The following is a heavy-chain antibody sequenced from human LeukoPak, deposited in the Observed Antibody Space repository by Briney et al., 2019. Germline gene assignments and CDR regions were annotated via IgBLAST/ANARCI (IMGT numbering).Heavy chain of an antibody. V-gene: IGHV4-59*08. D-gene: IGHD3-22*01. CDR3: ARHKHYYDSSGFGY. CDR1: GGSISSYY. J-gene: IGHJ4*02. Sequence: SETLSLTCTVSGGSISSYYWSWIRQPPGKGLEWIGYIYYSGSTNYNPPLKSRVTISVDTSKNQFSLKLSSVTAADTAVYYCARHKHYYDSSGFGYWGQGTLVTVSS. CDR2: IYYSGST.